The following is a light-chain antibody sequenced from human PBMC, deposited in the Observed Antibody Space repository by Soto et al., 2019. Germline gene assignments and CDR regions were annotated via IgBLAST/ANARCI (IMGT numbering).Light chain of an antibody. CDR2: DAS. Sequence: LLTQSPATLSLSPGERVTLSCRASQSVSYYLAWYQQKPGQAPRLLIYDASNRATGIPARFSGSGSGTDFTLTISSLEPEDFGVYYCQQYNNWWTFGQGTKVDIK. V-gene: IGKV3-11*01. CDR3: QQYNNWWT. J-gene: IGKJ1*01. CDR1: QSVSYY.